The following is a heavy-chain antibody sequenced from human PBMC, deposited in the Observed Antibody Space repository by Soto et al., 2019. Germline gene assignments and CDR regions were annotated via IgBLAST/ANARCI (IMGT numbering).Heavy chain of an antibody. Sequence: EVQLVESGGGLVQPGGSLRLSCAGSGFTFSGYWMHWVRQAPGKGPVWVSRLNPNGTFTTNADSVKGRFTISRDNAKNTVYLQMTSLRADDTAVYYCARGGTSMPYWGLLYHWGQGTLVTVSP. J-gene: IGHJ5*02. CDR2: LNPNGTFT. CDR3: ARGGTSMPYWGLLYH. CDR1: GFTFSGYW. D-gene: IGHD7-27*01. V-gene: IGHV3-74*01.